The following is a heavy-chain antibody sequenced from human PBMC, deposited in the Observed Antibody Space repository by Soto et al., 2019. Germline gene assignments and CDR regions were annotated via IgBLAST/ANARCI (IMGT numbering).Heavy chain of an antibody. CDR2: ISGSGGST. CDR1: GFTFSSYA. CDR3: AKDNIPSGITMVRGVILPCFDY. V-gene: IGHV3-23*01. J-gene: IGHJ4*02. Sequence: PGGSLRLSCAASGFTFSSYAMSWVRQAPGKGLEWVSAISGSGGSTYYADSVKGRFTISRDNSKNTLYLQMNSLRAEDTAVYYCAKDNIPSGITMVRGVILPCFDYWGQGTLVTVSS. D-gene: IGHD3-10*01.